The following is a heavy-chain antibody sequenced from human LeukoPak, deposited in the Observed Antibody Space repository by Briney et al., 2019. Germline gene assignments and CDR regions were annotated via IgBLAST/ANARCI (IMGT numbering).Heavy chain of an antibody. CDR3: ARWEQLLWFGELRPDAFDI. V-gene: IGHV1-18*01. CDR2: ISAYNGNT. D-gene: IGHD3-10*01. CDR1: GYTFTSYG. Sequence: GASVKVSCKASGYTFTSYGISWARQAPGQGLEWMGWISAYNGNTNYAQKLQGRVTMTTDTSTSTAYMELSSLRSDDTAVYYCARWEQLLWFGELRPDAFDIWGQGTMVTVSS. J-gene: IGHJ3*02.